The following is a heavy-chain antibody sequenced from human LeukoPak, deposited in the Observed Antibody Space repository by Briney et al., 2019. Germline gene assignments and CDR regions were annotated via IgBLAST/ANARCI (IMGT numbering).Heavy chain of an antibody. CDR3: ASLRAGVAARPLDY. V-gene: IGHV1-2*06. D-gene: IGHD6-6*01. CDR2: INPNSGGT. Sequence: ASVKVSCKASGYTFTGYYMHWVRQAPGQGLEWMGRINPNSGGTNYAQKFQGRVTMTRDTSTSTAYMELSRLRSDDTAVYYCASLRAGVAARPLDYWGQGTLVTVSS. J-gene: IGHJ4*02. CDR1: GYTFTGYY.